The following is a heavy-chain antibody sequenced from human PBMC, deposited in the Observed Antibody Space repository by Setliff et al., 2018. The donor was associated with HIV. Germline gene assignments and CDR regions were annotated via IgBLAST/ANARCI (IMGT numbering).Heavy chain of an antibody. CDR2: IYTTGST. CDR3: ARVPPEYSSSSQAFDI. J-gene: IGHJ3*02. CDR1: GSSISGHF. V-gene: IGHV4-59*11. Sequence: SETLSLTCTVSGSSISGHFWTWIRQPPGKGLEWIGYIYTTGSTNYSPSLTSRVTISVDTSKNKFSLKMRSVTAADTAVYYCARVPPEYSSSSQAFDIRGQGTKVTVSS. D-gene: IGHD6-6*01.